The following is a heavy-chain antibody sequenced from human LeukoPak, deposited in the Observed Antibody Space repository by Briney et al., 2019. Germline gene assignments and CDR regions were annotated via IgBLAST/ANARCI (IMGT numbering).Heavy chain of an antibody. J-gene: IGHJ4*02. V-gene: IGHV1-18*01. CDR2: ISAYNGNT. Sequence: ASVKVSCKASGYTFTSYGISWVREAPGQGLEWMGWISAYNGNTNYAQKLQGRVTMTTDTSTSTAYTELRSLRSDDTAVYYCARDRGDTVFDYWGQGTLVTVSS. CDR3: ARDRGDTVFDY. CDR1: GYTFTSYG. D-gene: IGHD5-18*01.